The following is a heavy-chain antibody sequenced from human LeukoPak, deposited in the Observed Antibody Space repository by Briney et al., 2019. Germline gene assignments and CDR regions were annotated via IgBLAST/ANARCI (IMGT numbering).Heavy chain of an antibody. CDR2: LYSGGAT. V-gene: IGHV3-53*01. CDR3: TKLKGWYGEGFFDY. D-gene: IGHD6-19*01. Sequence: PGGSLRLSCAASGFTVSSNYMSWVRQPAGKGLEWVSVLYSGGATFYADSVKGQFTISRDTSKNTLYLQMNDLRADDTAVYYCTKLKGWYGEGFFDYWGQGTLVTVSS. J-gene: IGHJ4*02. CDR1: GFTVSSNY.